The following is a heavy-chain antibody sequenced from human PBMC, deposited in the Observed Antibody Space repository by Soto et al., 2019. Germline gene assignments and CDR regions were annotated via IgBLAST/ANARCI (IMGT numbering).Heavy chain of an antibody. D-gene: IGHD6-13*01. J-gene: IGHJ4*02. V-gene: IGHV3-23*01. CDR2: ISADGGSA. CDR1: GFTFSSYA. CDR3: ARDLKIYSGIGEADTRLNF. Sequence: EVQLLESGGGLVQPGGSLRLSCAASGFTFSSYAMSWVRQAPGKGLEWVSVISADGGSAYYADSVEGRFTISRDNSKKTLYVQMSSLRVEDTAVYYCARDLKIYSGIGEADTRLNFWGQGTLVAVSS.